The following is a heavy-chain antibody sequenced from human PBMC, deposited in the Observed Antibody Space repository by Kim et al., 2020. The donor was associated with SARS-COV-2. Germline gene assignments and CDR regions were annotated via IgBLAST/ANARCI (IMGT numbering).Heavy chain of an antibody. CDR1: GGSFSGYY. Sequence: SETLSLTCAVYGGSFSGYYWSWIRQPPGKGLEWIGEINHSGSTNYNPSLKSRVTISVDTSKNQFSLKLSSVTAADTAVYYCARDIPYDILTGPNDAFDIWGQGTMVTVSS. CDR2: INHSGST. V-gene: IGHV4-34*01. J-gene: IGHJ3*02. CDR3: ARDIPYDILTGPNDAFDI. D-gene: IGHD3-9*01.